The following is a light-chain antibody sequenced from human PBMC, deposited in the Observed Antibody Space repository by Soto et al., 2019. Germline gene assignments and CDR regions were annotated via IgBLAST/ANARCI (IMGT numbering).Light chain of an antibody. CDR1: SSNIGSNY. Sequence: QSVLTQPPSASGTPGKRVTISCSGSSSNIGSNYVYWYQQLPGTAPKLLIYRNNQRPSGVPDRFSGSKSGTSAFLAISGLRSEDEADYYCAAWDDSLSGRVFGGGTKLTVL. CDR2: RNN. J-gene: IGLJ3*02. CDR3: AAWDDSLSGRV. V-gene: IGLV1-47*01.